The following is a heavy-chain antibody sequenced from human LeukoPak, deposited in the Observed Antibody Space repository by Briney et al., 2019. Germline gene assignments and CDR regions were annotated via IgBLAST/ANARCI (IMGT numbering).Heavy chain of an antibody. CDR3: ARGTAWYSSSWYFDY. J-gene: IGHJ4*02. D-gene: IGHD6-13*01. V-gene: IGHV3-23*01. CDR1: GFTFSSYA. Sequence: GSLRLSCAASGFTFSSYAMTWVRQAPGKGLEWVSAIGGSGGTTYYADSVKGRFTISRDNSKNTLSAQMNSLRADDTAVYYCARGTAWYSSSWYFDYWGQGTLVTVSS. CDR2: IGGSGGTT.